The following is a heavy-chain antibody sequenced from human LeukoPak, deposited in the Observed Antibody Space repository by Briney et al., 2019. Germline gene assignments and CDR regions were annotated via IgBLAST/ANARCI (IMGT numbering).Heavy chain of an antibody. J-gene: IGHJ4*02. V-gene: IGHV3-23*01. CDR3: AADSSGYYSYFDY. CDR2: ISGSGGST. Sequence: PGGSLRLSCAASGFTFNNYAMSWVRQAPGKGLEWVSAISGSGGSTYYADSVKGRFTISRDNSKNTLYLQMNSLRAEDTAVYYCAADSSGYYSYFDYWGQGTLVTVSS. D-gene: IGHD3-22*01. CDR1: GFTFNNYA.